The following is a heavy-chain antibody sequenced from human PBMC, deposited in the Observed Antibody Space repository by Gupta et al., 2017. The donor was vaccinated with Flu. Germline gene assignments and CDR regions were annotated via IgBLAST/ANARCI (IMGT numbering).Heavy chain of an antibody. Sequence: VQLVESGGGLVQPGGSLRLSCAVPSFSFSSYEMSWVRQAPGKRLEWISFISSSFNTYYADSVKGRFTISRDNAKNEVYLQMNSLRVDDTAIYYCARGHWDSWGQGTLVTVS. J-gene: IGHJ4*02. V-gene: IGHV3-48*03. CDR3: ARGHWDS. CDR1: SFSFSSYE. CDR2: ISSSFNT.